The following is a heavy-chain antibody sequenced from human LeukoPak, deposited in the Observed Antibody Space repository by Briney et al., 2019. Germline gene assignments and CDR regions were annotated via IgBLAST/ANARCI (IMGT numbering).Heavy chain of an antibody. V-gene: IGHV1-2*02. CDR1: GYTFTGYY. J-gene: IGHJ1*01. Sequence: ASVKVSCKASGYTFTGYYMHWVRQAPGQGLAWMGWINPNSGGTNYAQKFRGRVTMTRDTSISTAYMELSRLRSDDTAVYYCARGYCSGGSCYSSSGYFQHWGQGTLVTVSS. CDR3: ARGYCSGGSCYSSSGYFQH. D-gene: IGHD2-15*01. CDR2: INPNSGGT.